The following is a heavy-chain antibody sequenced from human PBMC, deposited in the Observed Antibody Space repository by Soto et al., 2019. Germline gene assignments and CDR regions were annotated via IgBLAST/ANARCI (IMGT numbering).Heavy chain of an antibody. J-gene: IGHJ4*02. CDR3: ARGLLYGGDPPPSDY. CDR2: IDSGSRYK. V-gene: IGHV3-11*05. Sequence: QVQLVESGGVLVKPGGSLRLSCAASGFTFSDYHMSWFRRAPGKGLEWLSYIDSGSRYKNYADSVKGRSTISRDNAQNTLHLELNSLKVEDTATYFCARGLLYGGDPPPSDYWGQGTGVTVSS. D-gene: IGHD3-10*01. CDR1: GFTFSDYH.